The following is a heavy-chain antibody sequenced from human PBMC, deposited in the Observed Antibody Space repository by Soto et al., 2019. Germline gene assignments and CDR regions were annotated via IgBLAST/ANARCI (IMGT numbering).Heavy chain of an antibody. CDR1: GYTFTSYG. Sequence: GASVKVSCKASGYTFTSYGISWVRQAPGQGLEWMGWISAYNGNTNYAQKLQGRVTMTTDTSTSTAYMELRSLRSDDTAVYYCARDRVLYGSGSYLGYWGQGTLVTVSS. J-gene: IGHJ4*02. CDR3: ARDRVLYGSGSYLGY. V-gene: IGHV1-18*01. D-gene: IGHD3-10*01. CDR2: ISAYNGNT.